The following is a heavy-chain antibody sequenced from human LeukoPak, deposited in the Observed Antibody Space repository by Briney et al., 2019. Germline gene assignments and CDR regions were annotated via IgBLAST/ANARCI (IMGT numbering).Heavy chain of an antibody. V-gene: IGHV4-4*02. CDR3: ARHGNFRFDP. CDR1: GVSISSNNW. J-gene: IGHJ5*02. D-gene: IGHD4-23*01. Sequence: PSETLSLTCAVSGVSISSNNWWSWVRQPPGEGLEWIAEIHHSVSTNYNPSLKSRVTVSVDKSRNQLSLKLRSVTAADTAIYYCARHGNFRFDPWGQGALVTVS. CDR2: IHHSVST.